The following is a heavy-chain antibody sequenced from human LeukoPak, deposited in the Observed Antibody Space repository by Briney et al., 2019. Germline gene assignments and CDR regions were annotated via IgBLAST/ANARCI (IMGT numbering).Heavy chain of an antibody. V-gene: IGHV1-2*06. D-gene: IGHD1-7*01. Sequence: GASVKVSCKASGYTFTGYYMHWVRQAPGQGLEWMGRINPNSGGTNYAQKFQGRVTMTRDTSISTAYMELSRLRSDDTAVYYCATADQNWNYLSDYWGQGTLVTVSS. CDR2: INPNSGGT. CDR3: ATADQNWNYLSDY. J-gene: IGHJ4*02. CDR1: GYTFTGYY.